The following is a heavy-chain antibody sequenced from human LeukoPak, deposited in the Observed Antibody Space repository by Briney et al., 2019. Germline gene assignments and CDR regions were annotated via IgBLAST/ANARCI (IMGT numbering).Heavy chain of an antibody. D-gene: IGHD3-10*01. CDR1: GFTFSSYG. CDR3: ARVEGHWYYYGSGSYYTMGYMDV. CDR2: ISGSGGST. Sequence: PGGSLRLSCAASGFTFSSYGMSWVRQAPGKGLEWVSAISGSGGSTYYADSVKGRFTISRDNSKNTLYLQMNSLRAEDTAVYYCARVEGHWYYYGSGSYYTMGYMDVWGKGTTVTVSS. V-gene: IGHV3-23*01. J-gene: IGHJ6*03.